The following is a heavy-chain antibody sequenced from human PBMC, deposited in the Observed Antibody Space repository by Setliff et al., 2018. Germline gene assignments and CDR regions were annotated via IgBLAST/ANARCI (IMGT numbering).Heavy chain of an antibody. Sequence: PSETLSLTCAVYGGSFSGYYWSWIRQPPGKGLEWIGEINHSRSTNYNPSLKSQVTISVDTSKNQFSLKLSSVTAADTAVYYCARRYNFWSGYFDYWGQGTLVTVSS. CDR2: INHSRST. D-gene: IGHD3-3*01. V-gene: IGHV4-34*01. CDR1: GGSFSGYY. J-gene: IGHJ4*02. CDR3: ARRYNFWSGYFDY.